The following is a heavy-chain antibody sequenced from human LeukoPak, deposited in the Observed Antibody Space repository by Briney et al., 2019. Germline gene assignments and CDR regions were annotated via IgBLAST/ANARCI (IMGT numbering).Heavy chain of an antibody. CDR1: GFTFSSYA. CDR2: MSYGGTYK. V-gene: IGHV3-30-3*01. J-gene: IGHJ3*02. CDR3: ARSRGSPNSGEDAFDI. D-gene: IGHD2-15*01. Sequence: PGGSLRLSCAASGFTFSSYAMHWVRRAPGKGLGWVAVMSYGGTYKHYADSVKGRFTISRDNSKNTVYLQMNSLRGEDTAVYYCARSRGSPNSGEDAFDIWGQGTVVTVSS.